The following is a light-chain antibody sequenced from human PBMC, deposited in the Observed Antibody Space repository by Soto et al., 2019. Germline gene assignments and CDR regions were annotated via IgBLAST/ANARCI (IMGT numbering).Light chain of an antibody. V-gene: IGKV1-27*01. CDR3: QNYNGAPWT. J-gene: IGKJ1*01. CDR2: AAS. Sequence: DIQMTQSPSSLSASVGDRVTITCRASQGISTYLVWYQQKPGTVPKLLIFAASTLHSGVPSRFSGSGSGTDFTLTISSLQPEDVATYHCQNYNGAPWTFGQWTKVEIK. CDR1: QGISTY.